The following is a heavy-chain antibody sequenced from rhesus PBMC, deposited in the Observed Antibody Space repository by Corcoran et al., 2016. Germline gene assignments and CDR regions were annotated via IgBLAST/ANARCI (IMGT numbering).Heavy chain of an antibody. D-gene: IGHD3-3*01. Sequence: QVQLQESGPGLVKPSETLSLTCAVSGGSISGGYGWSWIRQPPGKGLEWIGYIFGSIGSTYYNPSLKNRVTNLRDTAKNQFSLKLSSVTAADTAVYYCARQIFWTGLDYWGQGVLVTVSS. CDR2: IFGSIGST. CDR1: GGSISGGYG. CDR3: ARQIFWTGLDY. J-gene: IGHJ4*01. V-gene: IGHV4-76*01.